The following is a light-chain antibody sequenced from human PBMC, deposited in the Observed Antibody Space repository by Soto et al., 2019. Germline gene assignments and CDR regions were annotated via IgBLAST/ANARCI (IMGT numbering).Light chain of an antibody. CDR1: YSDIGGYKH. CDR2: DAS. CDR3: SSYTSSTSLLI. V-gene: IGLV2-14*03. Sequence: QAVLTQPASVSASPGQWITISCIGTYSDIGGYKHVSWYQQHPGKAPKLIIYDASSRPSGISNRFSASKSANTASLTISGLQADDEADYYCSSYTSSTSLLIFGAGTKVTVL. J-gene: IGLJ1*01.